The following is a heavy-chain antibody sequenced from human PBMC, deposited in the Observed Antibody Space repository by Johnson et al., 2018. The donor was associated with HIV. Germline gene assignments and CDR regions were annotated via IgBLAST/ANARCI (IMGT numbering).Heavy chain of an antibody. Sequence: QVLLVESGGGVVQPGGSLRLSCVASGFTFSNYGMHWVRQAPGTGLEWVAFIRNDGSNKYYADSVKGRFTISRDNSKNTLYLQMNSLRAEDTAVYYCARGVDGAFDIWGQGTMVTVSS. J-gene: IGHJ3*02. CDR3: ARGVDGAFDI. CDR1: GFTFSNYG. V-gene: IGHV3-30*02. CDR2: IRNDGSNK. D-gene: IGHD3-10*01.